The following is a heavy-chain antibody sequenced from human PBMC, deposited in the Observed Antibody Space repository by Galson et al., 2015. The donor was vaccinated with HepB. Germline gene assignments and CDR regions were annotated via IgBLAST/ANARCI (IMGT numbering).Heavy chain of an antibody. Sequence: SLRLSCAASGFTFSGSAMHWVRQASGKGLEWVGRIRSKANSYATAYAASVKGRFTISRDDSKNTAYLQMNSLKTEDTAVYYCTRHVSHCSGGSCYLSYYYGMDVWGQGTTVTVSS. J-gene: IGHJ6*02. V-gene: IGHV3-73*01. CDR2: IRSKANSYAT. CDR3: TRHVSHCSGGSCYLSYYYGMDV. CDR1: GFTFSGSA. D-gene: IGHD2-15*01.